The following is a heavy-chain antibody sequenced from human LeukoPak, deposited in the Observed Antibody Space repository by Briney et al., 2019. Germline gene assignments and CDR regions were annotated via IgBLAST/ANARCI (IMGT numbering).Heavy chain of an antibody. CDR3: ARGVRRFLEWLLYRSNWFDP. CDR1: GGSISTYY. Sequence: SETLSLTCTVSGGSISTYYWSWIRQPAGKGLEWIGRIYTSGSTNYNPSLRSRVTISVDTSKNQFSLKLSSVTAADTAVYYCARGVRRFLEWLLYRSNWFDPWGQGTLVTVSS. CDR2: IYTSGST. D-gene: IGHD3-3*01. V-gene: IGHV4-4*07. J-gene: IGHJ5*02.